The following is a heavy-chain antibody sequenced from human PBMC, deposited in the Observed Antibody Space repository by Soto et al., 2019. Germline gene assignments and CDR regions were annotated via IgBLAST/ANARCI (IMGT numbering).Heavy chain of an antibody. V-gene: IGHV3-30*18. CDR2: ISYDGSNK. CDR1: GFTFSNYG. D-gene: IGHD1-26*01. Sequence: QVQLVESGGGAVQPGRSLRLACAASGFTFSNYGMHWVRQAPGKGLEWVSVISYDGSNKYYVDSVKGRFTISRDNSKNTLYLQMNSLRAEDTAVYYCAKAFRIVGPTFDYWGQGTLVTVSS. J-gene: IGHJ4*02. CDR3: AKAFRIVGPTFDY.